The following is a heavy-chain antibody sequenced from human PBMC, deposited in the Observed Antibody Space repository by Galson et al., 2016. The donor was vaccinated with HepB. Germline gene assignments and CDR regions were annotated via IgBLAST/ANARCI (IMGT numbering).Heavy chain of an antibody. Sequence: SLRLSCAASGFTFSSYGMHWVRQAPGKGLEWVAVISYDGSNKYYADSVKGRFTISRDNSKNTLYLQMNSLRAGDTAVYYCAKGSSWNYYYYGMGVWGKGTTVTVSS. CDR1: GFTFSSYG. D-gene: IGHD6-13*01. J-gene: IGHJ6*04. CDR2: ISYDGSNK. V-gene: IGHV3-30*18. CDR3: AKGSSWNYYYYGMGV.